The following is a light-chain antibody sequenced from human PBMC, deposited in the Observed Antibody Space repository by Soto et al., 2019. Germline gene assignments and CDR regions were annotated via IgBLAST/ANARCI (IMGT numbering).Light chain of an antibody. V-gene: IGKV3-15*01. CDR3: QQYNNWPFT. Sequence: EIVMTQSPATLSVSPGERATLSCRASQSVSSNLAWSQQKPGQPPRLLIYNASTRATGIPASFSGSGSETELTLTISTLQSEDFAVYYCQQYNNWPFTFGPGTKVDIK. J-gene: IGKJ3*01. CDR2: NAS. CDR1: QSVSSN.